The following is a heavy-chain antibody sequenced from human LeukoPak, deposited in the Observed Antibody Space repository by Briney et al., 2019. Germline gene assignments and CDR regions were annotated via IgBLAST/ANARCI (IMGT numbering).Heavy chain of an antibody. CDR3: ASGPFSITGYFDL. J-gene: IGHJ2*01. Sequence: PGRSLRLSCAASGFTFSNYWVHWVRQAPGKGLVWVSRINSDGSGTSYADSVKGRFTISRDNANNTVYVQMNSLRAEDTAVYYCASGPFSITGYFDLWGRGTLVTVSS. CDR1: GFTFSNYW. CDR2: INSDGSGT. V-gene: IGHV3-74*01.